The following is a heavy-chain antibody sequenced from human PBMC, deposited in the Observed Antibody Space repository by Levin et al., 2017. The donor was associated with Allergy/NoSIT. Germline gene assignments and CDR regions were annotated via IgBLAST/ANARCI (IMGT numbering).Heavy chain of an antibody. CDR3: AKDRLVTFDYYYYYGMDV. J-gene: IGHJ6*02. Sequence: QPGGSLRLSCAASGFTFSSYAMSWVRQAPGKGLEWVSAISGSGGSTYYADSVKGRFTISRDNSKNTLYLQMNSLRAEDTAVYYCAKDRLVTFDYYYYYGMDVWGQGTTVTVSS. D-gene: IGHD4-11*01. CDR2: ISGSGGST. V-gene: IGHV3-23*01. CDR1: GFTFSSYA.